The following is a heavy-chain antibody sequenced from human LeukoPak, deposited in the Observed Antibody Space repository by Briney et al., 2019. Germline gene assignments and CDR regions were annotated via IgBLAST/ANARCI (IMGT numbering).Heavy chain of an antibody. Sequence: SETLSLTCTVSGGSVSGGNYSCSWIRQSPGKGLEWIGYIHYSGSTVYNPSLKSRVTMSIDTSKNQFSLNLSSATAAVTAVYYCTRTGSTGGYWGQGTLVTVSS. CDR2: IHYSGST. CDR1: GGSVSGGNYS. D-gene: IGHD1-7*01. V-gene: IGHV4-61*01. CDR3: TRTGSTGGY. J-gene: IGHJ4*02.